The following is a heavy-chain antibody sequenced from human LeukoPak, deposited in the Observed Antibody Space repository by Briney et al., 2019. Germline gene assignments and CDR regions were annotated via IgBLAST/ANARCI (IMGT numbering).Heavy chain of an antibody. J-gene: IGHJ6*02. D-gene: IGHD3-10*01. CDR1: GFTFSTYD. CDR3: ARATLGAYYYGSGSYYIPQGMDV. CDR2: IGTAGDT. Sequence: GGSLRLSCAASGFTFSTYDMHWVRQATGKGLEWVSAIGTAGDTYYPGFVKGRFTISRENAKNSLYLQMNSLRAGDTAVYYCARATLGAYYYGSGSYYIPQGMDVWGQGTTVTVSS. V-gene: IGHV3-13*04.